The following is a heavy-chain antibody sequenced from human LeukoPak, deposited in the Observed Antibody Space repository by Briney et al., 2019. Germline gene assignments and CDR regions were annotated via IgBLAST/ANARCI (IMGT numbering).Heavy chain of an antibody. Sequence: PGRSLRLSCAASGFTFSGSAIHWVRQAPGKGLERVSVISRDGSGTYYADSVKGRFTISRDNSKNTVYLQMNSLEPDDTAVYYCARDAFYSSGTYFDYWGQGTLVTVSS. V-gene: IGHV3-30*04. CDR1: GFTFSGSA. D-gene: IGHD3-10*01. CDR3: ARDAFYSSGTYFDY. CDR2: ISRDGSGT. J-gene: IGHJ4*02.